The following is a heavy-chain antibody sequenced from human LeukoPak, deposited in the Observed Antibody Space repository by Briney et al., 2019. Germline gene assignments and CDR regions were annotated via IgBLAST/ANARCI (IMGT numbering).Heavy chain of an antibody. CDR1: GFTFSSYA. Sequence: GGSLRLSCAASGFTFSSYAMHWVRQAPGKGLEWVAVISYDGSNKYYADSVKGRFTISRDNSKNTLYLQMNSLRAEDTAVYYCARDTPYGSGSSLDYWGQGTLVTVSS. D-gene: IGHD3-10*01. J-gene: IGHJ4*02. V-gene: IGHV3-30*04. CDR3: ARDTPYGSGSSLDY. CDR2: ISYDGSNK.